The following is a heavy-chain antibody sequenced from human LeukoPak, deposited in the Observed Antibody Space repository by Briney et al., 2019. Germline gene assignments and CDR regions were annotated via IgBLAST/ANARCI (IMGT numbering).Heavy chain of an antibody. CDR2: ISVNADST. Sequence: GGSLRLSCAASGFTLTTYTMGWVRQVPGKGLEWFSAISVNADSTYYADSVKGRFTISRGNSKNTLYLQMNSLTAEDTAVYYCAKGSSGGWPYYFDYWGQGTLVTVSS. CDR3: AKGSSGGWPYYFDY. J-gene: IGHJ4*02. D-gene: IGHD6-19*01. CDR1: GFTLTTYT. V-gene: IGHV3-23*01.